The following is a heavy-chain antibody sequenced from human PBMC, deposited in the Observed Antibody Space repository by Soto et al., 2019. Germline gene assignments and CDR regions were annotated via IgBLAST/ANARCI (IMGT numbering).Heavy chain of an antibody. CDR1: GGSISSGGYY. V-gene: IGHV4-31*03. CDR2: IYYSGST. Sequence: QVQLQESGPGLVKPSQTLSLTCTVSGGSISSGGYYWSWIRQHPGKGLEWIGYIYYSGSTHYNPSRQSRVTLSVDTSKNQFSLKLSSVTAADTAVYYCARTEIQLWLFVWGQGTLVTVSS. J-gene: IGHJ4*02. D-gene: IGHD5-18*01. CDR3: ARTEIQLWLFV.